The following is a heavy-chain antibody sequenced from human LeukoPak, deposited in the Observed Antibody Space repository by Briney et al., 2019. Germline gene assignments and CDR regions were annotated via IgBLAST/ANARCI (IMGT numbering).Heavy chain of an antibody. CDR2: INTDGSST. CDR1: GFTFSNYW. V-gene: IGHV3-74*01. D-gene: IGHD6-13*01. J-gene: IGHJ4*02. CDR3: VQSTAWYRSSWYLIY. Sequence: GGSLRLSCAASGFTFSNYWMHWVRQAPGRGLVWVSRINTDGSSTNYADSVKGRFSISRDNSRDTLNLQMNSLRAEDTAIYYCVQSTAWYRSSWYLIYWGQGILVTVSS.